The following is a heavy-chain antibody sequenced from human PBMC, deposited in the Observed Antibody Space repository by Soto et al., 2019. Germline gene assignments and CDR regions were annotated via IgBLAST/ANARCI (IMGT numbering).Heavy chain of an antibody. Sequence: EVQLLESGGGLVQPGGSLRLSCGASGFTVSDNAMTWVRQAPGKVLDWVSSISDDGDSTDYADSVKGRFTISRDNSKNTLFLQMSSLGAEDTAVYYFAKSLSTAVNYGLDVWGQGTSVTVSS. J-gene: IGHJ6*02. CDR2: ISDDGDST. CDR1: GFTVSDNA. V-gene: IGHV3-23*01. D-gene: IGHD2-2*01. CDR3: AKSLSTAVNYGLDV.